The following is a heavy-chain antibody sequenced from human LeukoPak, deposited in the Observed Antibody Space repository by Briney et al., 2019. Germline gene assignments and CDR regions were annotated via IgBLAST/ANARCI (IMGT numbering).Heavy chain of an antibody. J-gene: IGHJ4*02. Sequence: PGGSLRLSCAASGFTFSSYAMHWVRQAPGKGLEWVSYISSSGSTIYYADSVKGRFTISRDNAKNSLYLQMNSLRAEDTAVYYCARVSRSGIAAAGYWGQGTLVTVSS. D-gene: IGHD6-13*01. CDR1: GFTFSSYA. CDR2: ISSSGSTI. CDR3: ARVSRSGIAAAGY. V-gene: IGHV3-48*04.